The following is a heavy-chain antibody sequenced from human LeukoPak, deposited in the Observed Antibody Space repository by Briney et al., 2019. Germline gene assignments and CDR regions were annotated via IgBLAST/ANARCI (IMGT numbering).Heavy chain of an antibody. CDR3: ARRGGKNYGDYVVYVKYMDV. D-gene: IGHD4-17*01. Sequence: VASVKVSCKASGYTFTGYYMHWVRQAPGQGLEWMGWISAYNGDTHYAQKFQGRVTMTTETSTSTAYMELRSLRSDDTAVYYCARRGGKNYGDYVVYVKYMDVWGTGTTVTVSS. J-gene: IGHJ6*03. CDR2: ISAYNGDT. CDR1: GYTFTGYY. V-gene: IGHV1-18*04.